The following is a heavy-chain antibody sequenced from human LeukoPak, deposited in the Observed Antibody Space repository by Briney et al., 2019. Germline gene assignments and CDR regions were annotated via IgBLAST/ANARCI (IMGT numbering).Heavy chain of an antibody. CDR3: ARIVRGRDGYNYYFDY. J-gene: IGHJ4*02. CDR2: ISGSGGST. V-gene: IGHV3-23*01. D-gene: IGHD5-24*01. CDR1: GFTFSSYA. Sequence: PGGSLRLSCAASGFTFSSYAMSWVRQAPGKGLEWVSAISGSGGSTYYADSVKGRFTISRDNSKNTLYLQMNSLRAEDTAVYYCARIVRGRDGYNYYFDYWGQGTLVTVSS.